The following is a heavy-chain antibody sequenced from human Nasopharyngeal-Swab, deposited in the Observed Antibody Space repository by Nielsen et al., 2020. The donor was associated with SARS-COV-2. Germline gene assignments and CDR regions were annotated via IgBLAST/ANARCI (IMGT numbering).Heavy chain of an antibody. D-gene: IGHD6-19*01. Sequence: GESLKISCAASGFTFSNYAMSWVRQAPGKGLEWVSAISGTGGSTDYADSVKGRFTTSRDSSKNTLYLQMNSLRAEDTAVYYCARSSAWRYYSDYWGQGTLVTVSS. V-gene: IGHV3-23*01. J-gene: IGHJ4*02. CDR2: ISGTGGST. CDR1: GFTFSNYA. CDR3: ARSSAWRYYSDY.